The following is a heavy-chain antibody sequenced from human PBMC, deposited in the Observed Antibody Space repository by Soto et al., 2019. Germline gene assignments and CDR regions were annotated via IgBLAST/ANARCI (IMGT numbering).Heavy chain of an antibody. CDR1: GYTFTTYG. CDR2: VGPYNGNT. CDR3: ARCYCSLGSCYTCWHFDL. J-gene: IGHJ2*01. D-gene: IGHD2-15*01. Sequence: QVQLVQSGAEVKKPGASVRVSCKASGYTFTTYGISWVRQAPGQGLEWLGWVGPYNGNTDHAQSFQGKVTMTTDTSTNTAYMELGSLRSDDTALYYCARCYCSLGSCYTCWHFDLWGRGTLVTVSS. V-gene: IGHV1-18*04.